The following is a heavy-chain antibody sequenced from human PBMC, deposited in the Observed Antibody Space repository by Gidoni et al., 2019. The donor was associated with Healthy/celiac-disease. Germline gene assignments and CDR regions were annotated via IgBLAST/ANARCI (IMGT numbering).Heavy chain of an antibody. CDR1: GGSIRSYY. Sequence: QVHLQGSGPGLVQPSETLSLACTVSGGSIRSYYWSSSRQPPGKGLEWIGYIYYSGSTNYNPSPKSRVPISVDTSKTQFSLKLSPVTAADTDGDYCARQRLGQLEAWGQGTLVTVSA. CDR2: IYYSGST. D-gene: IGHD6-6*01. J-gene: IGHJ4*02. CDR3: ARQRLGQLEA. V-gene: IGHV4-59*08.